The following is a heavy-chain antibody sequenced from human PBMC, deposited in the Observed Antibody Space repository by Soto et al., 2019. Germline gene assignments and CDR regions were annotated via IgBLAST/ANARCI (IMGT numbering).Heavy chain of an antibody. CDR1: GFTFSDYY. CDR3: ARSRAVAGTEGTY. V-gene: IGHV3-11*06. J-gene: IGHJ4*02. CDR2: ISSSSSYT. D-gene: IGHD6-19*01. Sequence: SLRLSCAASGFTFSDYYMSWIRQAPGKGLEWVSYISSSSSYTNYADSVKGRFTISRDNAKNSLYLQMNSLRAEDTAVYYCARSRAVAGTEGTYWGQGTLVTVSS.